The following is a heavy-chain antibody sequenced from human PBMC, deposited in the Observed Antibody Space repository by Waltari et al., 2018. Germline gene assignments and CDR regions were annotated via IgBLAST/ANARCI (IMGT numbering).Heavy chain of an antibody. CDR3: ARKLRPPFSSFHS. Sequence: QLQLQESGPGLVKPSETLSLTCTVSGGSSISSPHFWVWIRQPPGKGLEWIGSYYSNGNHYYNPSLKSRVTVSLDASKDRFSLKLSSVTAADTAVYYCARKLRPPFSSFHSWGLGTLVTVSS. D-gene: IGHD4-17*01. CDR2: YYSNGNH. J-gene: IGHJ4*02. CDR1: GGSSISSPHF. V-gene: IGHV4-39*01.